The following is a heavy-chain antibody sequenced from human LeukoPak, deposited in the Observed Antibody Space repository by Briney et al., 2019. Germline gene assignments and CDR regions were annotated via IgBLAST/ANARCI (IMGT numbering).Heavy chain of an antibody. CDR2: ISGSDDGT. CDR3: AKEEDSSGWYRHLDY. CDR1: GFTFSTYA. D-gene: IGHD6-19*01. J-gene: IGHJ4*02. V-gene: IGHV3-23*01. Sequence: GGSLRLSCAASGFTFSTYAMSWVRQIPGKGLEWVSAISGSDDGTYYADSVKGRFTISRDNSKNTLYLQMNSLRAEDTAVYYCAKEEDSSGWYRHLDYWGQGTLVTVSS.